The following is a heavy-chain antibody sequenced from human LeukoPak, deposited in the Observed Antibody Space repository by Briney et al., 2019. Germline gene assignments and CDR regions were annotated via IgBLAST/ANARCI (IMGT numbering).Heavy chain of an antibody. J-gene: IGHJ4*02. D-gene: IGHD2-15*01. CDR2: IIPLFGTA. CDR1: GGTFSSYA. Sequence: ASVKVSCKASGGTFSSYAVSWVRQAPGQGLEWRGGIIPLFGTAKFAQKFQGRVTITADKSTSTAYMELSSLRSADPAVYYCAREPLYCGGGSCYEGRFDYWGQGTLVTVSS. V-gene: IGHV1-69*06. CDR3: AREPLYCGGGSCYEGRFDY.